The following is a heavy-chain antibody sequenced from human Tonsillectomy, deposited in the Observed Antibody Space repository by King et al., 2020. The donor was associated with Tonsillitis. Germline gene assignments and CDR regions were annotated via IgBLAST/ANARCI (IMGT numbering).Heavy chain of an antibody. D-gene: IGHD3-22*01. J-gene: IGHJ1*01. CDR1: GDTFTGHF. CDR2: INPNSGDT. CDR3: ATNAIASDSSAYRDFRH. Sequence: QLVQSGAELRKPGASVTVSCRTSGDTFTGHFVHWVRQAPGQGLEWMGWINPNSGDTNYAQKFHGRVTMSGDVSSTTAYMGLSSLSTDDTAVYYCATNAIASDSSAYRDFRHWGQGTLVTVSS. V-gene: IGHV1-2*02.